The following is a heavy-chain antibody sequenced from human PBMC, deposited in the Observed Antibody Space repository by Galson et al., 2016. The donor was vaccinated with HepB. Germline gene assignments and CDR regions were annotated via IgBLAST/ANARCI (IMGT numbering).Heavy chain of an antibody. Sequence: TLSLTCTVSGGSISLGAYYWNWIRQPAGKGLEWLGRLFSSGRTNYNSSLESRVAITVDTSKIQFSLRLNSVTAADTAVYYCARDGRYSFALDYWGQGALVTVSS. CDR3: ARDGRYSFALDY. J-gene: IGHJ4*02. D-gene: IGHD2/OR15-2a*01. CDR2: LFSSGRT. CDR1: GGSISLGAYY. V-gene: IGHV4-61*02.